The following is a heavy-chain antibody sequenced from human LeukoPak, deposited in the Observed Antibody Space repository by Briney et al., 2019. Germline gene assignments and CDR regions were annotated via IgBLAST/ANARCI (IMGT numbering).Heavy chain of an antibody. CDR1: GFTFTSLG. CDR3: AKERDIVVVVAATNDY. J-gene: IGHJ4*02. V-gene: IGHV3-48*01. Sequence: GGSLRLSCAASGFTFTSLGMNWVRQAPGKGLEWVSYISSSSTTIYYADSVKGRFTISRDSSKNTLFVQMNSLRAEDTAVYYCAKERDIVVVVAATNDYWGQGTLVTVSS. D-gene: IGHD2-15*01. CDR2: ISSSSTTI.